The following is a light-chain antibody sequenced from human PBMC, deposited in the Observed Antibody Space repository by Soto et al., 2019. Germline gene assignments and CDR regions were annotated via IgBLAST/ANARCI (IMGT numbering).Light chain of an antibody. CDR3: QQSYSSPPT. V-gene: IGKV1-39*01. J-gene: IGKJ1*01. CDR2: AAS. CDR1: QSISNH. Sequence: DIQMTQSPSSLSASVEDRVIIACRASQSISNHLNWYQQKPGKAPKLLIFAASSLQSGVPSRVSGSRSGPDFTLTISRLQPEDLETYYCQQSYSSPPTFGQGTKVDIK.